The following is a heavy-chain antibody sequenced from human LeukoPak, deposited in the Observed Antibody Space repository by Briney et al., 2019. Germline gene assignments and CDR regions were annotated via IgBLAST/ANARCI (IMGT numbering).Heavy chain of an antibody. D-gene: IGHD3-10*01. CDR1: GGSISSSSYY. Sequence: KPSETLSLTCTVSGGSISSSSYYWGWIRQPPGKGLEWIGSIYYSGSTYYNPSLKSRVTISVDTSKNQFSLKLSSVTAADTAVYYCARRPLVRGVIDYWGQGTLVTVSS. CDR3: ARRPLVRGVIDY. CDR2: IYYSGST. V-gene: IGHV4-39*01. J-gene: IGHJ4*02.